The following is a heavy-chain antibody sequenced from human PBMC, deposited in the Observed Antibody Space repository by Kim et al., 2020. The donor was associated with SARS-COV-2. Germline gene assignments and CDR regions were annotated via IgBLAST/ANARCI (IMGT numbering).Heavy chain of an antibody. V-gene: IGHV4-38-2*02. Sequence: SETLSLTCTVSGYSISSGYYWGWIQQPPGKGLEWIGSIYHSGSTYYNPSLKSRVTISVDTSKNQFSLKLSSVTAADTAVYYCARATAYFSYAFDIWGQGTMVTVSS. D-gene: IGHD2-21*01. CDR2: IYHSGST. CDR1: GYSISSGYY. CDR3: ARATAYFSYAFDI. J-gene: IGHJ3*02.